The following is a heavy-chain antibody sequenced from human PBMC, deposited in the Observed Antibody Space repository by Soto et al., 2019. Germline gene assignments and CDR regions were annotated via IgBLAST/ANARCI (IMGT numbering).Heavy chain of an antibody. V-gene: IGHV2-70*01. CDR3: ARIVRLPVRNYYYYYGMDV. J-gene: IGHJ6*02. D-gene: IGHD4-17*01. Sequence: SGPTLVNPTQTLALTCTFSGFSLSTSGMCVSWIRQPPGKALEWLALIDWDDDKYYSTSLKTRLTISKDTSKNQVVLTMTNMDPVDTATYYCARIVRLPVRNYYYYYGMDVWGQGTTVTVSS. CDR1: GFSLSTSGMC. CDR2: IDWDDDK.